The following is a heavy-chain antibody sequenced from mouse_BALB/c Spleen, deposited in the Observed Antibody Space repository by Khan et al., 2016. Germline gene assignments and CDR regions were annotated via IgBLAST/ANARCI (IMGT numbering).Heavy chain of an antibody. V-gene: IGHV1-9*01. J-gene: IGHJ1*01. CDR1: GYTFSSYW. Sequence: VQLQESGAELMKPGASVKISCKATGYTFSSYWIEWVKQRPGHGLEWIGEILPGSGSTNYNEKFKGKATFTADTSSNTAYMQLSSLTSEDSAVYYYARDSYGNYWYFDVWGAGTTVTVSS. CDR2: ILPGSGST. CDR3: ARDSYGNYWYFDV. D-gene: IGHD2-1*01.